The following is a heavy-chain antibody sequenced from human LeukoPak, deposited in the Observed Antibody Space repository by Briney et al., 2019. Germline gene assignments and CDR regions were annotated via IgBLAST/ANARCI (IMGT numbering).Heavy chain of an antibody. CDR2: ISGSGGGT. D-gene: IGHD2-2*01. CDR1: GFTFSSYA. CDR3: AKAQLSLVLDYYMDV. V-gene: IGHV3-23*01. J-gene: IGHJ6*03. Sequence: SGGSLRLSCAASGFTFSSYAMSWVRQAPGKGLEWVSAISGSGGGTYYADSVKGRFTISRDNSKNTLYLQMNSLRAEDTAVYYCAKAQLSLVLDYYMDVWGKGTTVTVSS.